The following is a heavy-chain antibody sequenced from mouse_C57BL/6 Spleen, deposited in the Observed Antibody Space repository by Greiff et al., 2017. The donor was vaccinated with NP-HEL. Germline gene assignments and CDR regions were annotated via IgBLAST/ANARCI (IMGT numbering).Heavy chain of an antibody. CDR3: AKAAYERGFAY. D-gene: IGHD6-5*01. J-gene: IGHJ3*01. Sequence: VQLQQSGAELAKPGASVKLSCKASGYTFTSYWMHWVKQRPGQGLEWIGYINPSSGYTKYNQKFKDKATLTADKSSSTAYMQLSSLTYEDSAVYVCAKAAYERGFAYWGQGTLVTVSA. V-gene: IGHV1-7*01. CDR2: INPSSGYT. CDR1: GYTFTSYW.